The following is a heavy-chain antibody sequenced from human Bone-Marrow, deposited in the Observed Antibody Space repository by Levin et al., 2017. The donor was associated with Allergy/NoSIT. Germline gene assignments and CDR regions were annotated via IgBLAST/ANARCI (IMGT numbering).Heavy chain of an antibody. J-gene: IGHJ5*02. CDR1: GFSLNTYA. CDR3: ARSPGIAGTVGFWFDP. V-gene: IGHV3-30*04. CDR2: ISNDGNDE. Sequence: GGSLRLSCAASGFSLNTYALHWFRQAPGKGLEWVAVISNDGNDEAYADAVRGRFTLSRDNSKNTLYLQMSSLRVEDTAVYYCARSPGIAGTVGFWFDPWGQGTLVTVSS. D-gene: IGHD6-13*01.